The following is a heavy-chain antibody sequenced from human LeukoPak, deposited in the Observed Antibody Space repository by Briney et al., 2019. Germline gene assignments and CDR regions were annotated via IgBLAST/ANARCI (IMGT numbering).Heavy chain of an antibody. Sequence: GGSLRLSCAASGFTFSNAWINWVRQAPGKGLEWVGRIKRKTDGGTTDYAASVKGRFTISRDDSKNTLYLQMSSLKTEDTAVYYCTTDPYYYDSSKSWFDPWGQGTLVTVSS. J-gene: IGHJ5*02. CDR3: TTDPYYYDSSKSWFDP. CDR1: GFTFSNAW. D-gene: IGHD3-22*01. V-gene: IGHV3-15*01. CDR2: IKRKTDGGTT.